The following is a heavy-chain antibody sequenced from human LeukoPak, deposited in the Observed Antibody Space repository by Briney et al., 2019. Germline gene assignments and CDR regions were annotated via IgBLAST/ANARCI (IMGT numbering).Heavy chain of an antibody. CDR1: GRTSSSYA. J-gene: IGHJ6*03. Sequence: SVKVSCKASGRTSSSYAISWVRQAPGQGLEWMGRIIPIFGTANYARKFQGRVTITTDESTSTAYMELSSLRSEDTAVYYCARGRWLVDSARNYYYYYYMDVWVKGTTVTVSS. CDR2: IIPIFGTA. D-gene: IGHD6-19*01. V-gene: IGHV1-69*05. CDR3: ARGRWLVDSARNYYYYYYMDV.